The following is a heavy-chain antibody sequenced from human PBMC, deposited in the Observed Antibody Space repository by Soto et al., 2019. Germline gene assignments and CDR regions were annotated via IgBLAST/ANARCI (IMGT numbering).Heavy chain of an antibody. CDR1: GFMFSNYA. D-gene: IGHD3-3*01. Sequence: EVQLVESGGGLVQPGGSLRLSCTASGFMFSNYAIHWVRQAPGKGLEYVSAITNNGRNTYYANSVKGRFIISRDNSKNTVYLQMGNLTVEDMAIYYCRRQGTDFWSGYELDYWGQGTLVTVSS. CDR3: RRQGTDFWSGYELDY. V-gene: IGHV3-64*01. CDR2: ITNNGRNT. J-gene: IGHJ4*02.